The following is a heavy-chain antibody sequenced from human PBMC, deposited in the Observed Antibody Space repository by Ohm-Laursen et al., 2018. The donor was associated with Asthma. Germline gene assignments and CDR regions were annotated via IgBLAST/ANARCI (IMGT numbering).Heavy chain of an antibody. CDR3: ARDFCTGGFCPKAFDP. Sequence: SLRLSCAASGFTFTSYNMYWVRQAPGKGLEFVAVIWYGGTNKYYADSVQGRFTISRDIAKNTLYLEMHSLRAEDTGVYFCARDFCTGGFCPKAFDPWGQGTLVTVSS. CDR1: GFTFTSYN. V-gene: IGHV3-33*08. J-gene: IGHJ5*02. D-gene: IGHD2-8*02. CDR2: IWYGGTNK.